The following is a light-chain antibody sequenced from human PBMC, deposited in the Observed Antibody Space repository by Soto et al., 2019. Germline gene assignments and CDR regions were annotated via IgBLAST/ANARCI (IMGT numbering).Light chain of an antibody. V-gene: IGLV2-14*01. Sequence: QSVLTQPASVSGSPGQSLTISCTGTSSDDGGYNYVSWYQQHPGKAPKLMIYDVSNRPSVVSNRFSGSKAGNTASLTISGLQAEDEADYYFSSYTSSSTLFGTGT. CDR1: SSDDGGYNY. CDR3: SSYTSSSTL. CDR2: DVS. J-gene: IGLJ1*01.